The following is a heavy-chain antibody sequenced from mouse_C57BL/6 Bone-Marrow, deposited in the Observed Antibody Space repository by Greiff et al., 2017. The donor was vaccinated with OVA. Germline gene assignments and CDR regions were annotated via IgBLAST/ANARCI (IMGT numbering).Heavy chain of an antibody. Sequence: QVQLQQSGPELVKPGASVKISCKASGYAFSSSWMNWVKQRPGKGLEWIGRIYPGDGDTNYNGKFKGKATLTADNSSSTAYMPTSSLQSEDSAVYFCARWGYSNYPHFDYWGQGTTLTVSS. V-gene: IGHV1-82*01. CDR1: GYAFSSSW. CDR2: IYPGDGDT. CDR3: ARWGYSNYPHFDY. D-gene: IGHD2-5*01. J-gene: IGHJ2*01.